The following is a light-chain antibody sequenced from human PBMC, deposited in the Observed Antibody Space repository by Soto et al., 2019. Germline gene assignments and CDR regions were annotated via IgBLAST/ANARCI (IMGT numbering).Light chain of an antibody. Sequence: QSALTQPAYVSGSPGQSITISCTGTDSDVGGYNYVSWYQQHPGKAPKLMIYGVYNRPSGVSNRFSGSKSGNTASLTISGLQAEDEADYYCSSFTSNNTPHAVFGGGTKLTVL. CDR2: GVY. V-gene: IGLV2-14*01. CDR3: SSFTSNNTPHAV. J-gene: IGLJ2*01. CDR1: DSDVGGYNY.